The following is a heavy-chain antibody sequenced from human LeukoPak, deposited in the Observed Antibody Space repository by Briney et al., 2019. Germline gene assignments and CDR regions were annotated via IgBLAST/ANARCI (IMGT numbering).Heavy chain of an antibody. D-gene: IGHD3-10*01. CDR2: SYYSGST. CDR1: GGSISSYY. CDR3: ARAVGGDGSGSL. V-gene: IGHV4-59*01. Sequence: SETLSLTSTVSGGSISSYYWSWIRQPPGTGLEWIGYSYYSGSTNYHPSLKSRVTMSVDMSTRQISLKLSSVTAADTAVYYCARAVGGDGSGSLWGPGTLVTVSS. J-gene: IGHJ4*02.